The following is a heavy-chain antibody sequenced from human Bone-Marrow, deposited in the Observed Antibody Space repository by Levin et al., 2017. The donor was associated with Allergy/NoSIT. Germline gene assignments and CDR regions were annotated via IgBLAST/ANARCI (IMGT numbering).Heavy chain of an antibody. Sequence: NASETLSLICTVSGASISSSSWSWIRQAPGKGPEMIGYLFYSGRSEYNPSLRGRVTISVDTSKNQFSLNLKSVTTADTAVYYCARERGAAFDLWGQGTLVAVS. CDR2: LFYSGRS. V-gene: IGHV4-59*01. J-gene: IGHJ3*01. CDR3: ARERGAAFDL. CDR1: GASISSSS.